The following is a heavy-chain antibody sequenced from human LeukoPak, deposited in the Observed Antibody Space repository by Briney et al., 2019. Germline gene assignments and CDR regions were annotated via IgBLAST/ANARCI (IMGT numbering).Heavy chain of an antibody. Sequence: PGGSLRLSCAASGFTFSSYSMNWVRQAPGKGLEWVSYITSSSSTIYYADSVKGRFTISRDNAKNSLYLQMNSLRAEDTAVCYCARDAYRIGDGCYSSRFNYWGQGTLVAVSS. CDR2: ITSSSSTI. D-gene: IGHD2-15*01. CDR1: GFTFSSYS. V-gene: IGHV3-48*01. CDR3: ARDAYRIGDGCYSSRFNY. J-gene: IGHJ4*02.